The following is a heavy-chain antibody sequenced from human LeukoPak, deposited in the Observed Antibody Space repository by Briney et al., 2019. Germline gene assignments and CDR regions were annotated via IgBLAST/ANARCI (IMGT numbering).Heavy chain of an antibody. J-gene: IGHJ6*03. CDR2: ICYDGSNK. D-gene: IGHD4-11*01. Sequence: GGSLRLSCAASGFTFSSYGMHWVRQAPGKGLEWVAVICYDGSNKYYADSVKGRFTISRDNSKNTLYLQMNSLRAEDTAVYYCAKNGGVTTNYYYYMDVWGKGTTVTVSS. CDR3: AKNGGVTTNYYYYMDV. CDR1: GFTFSSYG. V-gene: IGHV3-33*06.